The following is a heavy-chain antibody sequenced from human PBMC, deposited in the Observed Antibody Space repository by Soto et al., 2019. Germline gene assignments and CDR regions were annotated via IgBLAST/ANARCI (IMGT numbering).Heavy chain of an antibody. Sequence: SETLSLTCAVSGGSISSGGYSWSWIRQPPGKGLEWIGYIYHSGSTYYIPSPKSGVTISVDSSKDQFSLKLISVTASVLALYYCARDLRYCSLFYGMDVGGEGTTFTFSS. D-gene: IGHD3-9*01. CDR2: IYHSGST. CDR3: ARDLRYCSLFYGMDV. J-gene: IGHJ6*01. V-gene: IGHV4-30-2*05. CDR1: GGSISSGGYS.